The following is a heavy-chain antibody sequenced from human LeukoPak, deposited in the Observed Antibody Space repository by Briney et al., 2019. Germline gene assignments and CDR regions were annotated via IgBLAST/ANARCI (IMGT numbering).Heavy chain of an antibody. D-gene: IGHD6-19*01. V-gene: IGHV4-39*01. J-gene: IGHJ6*02. Sequence: PSETLSLTCTVSGGSISSNSYFWGWIRQPPGKGLEWIGSIHYSGTTYYNPSLKSRVIISVDTSENQLSLKLSSVTAADTAVYYCARHGWDPPIAVIYGMDVWGQGTTVTVSS. CDR3: ARHGWDPPIAVIYGMDV. CDR1: GGSISSNSYF. CDR2: IHYSGTT.